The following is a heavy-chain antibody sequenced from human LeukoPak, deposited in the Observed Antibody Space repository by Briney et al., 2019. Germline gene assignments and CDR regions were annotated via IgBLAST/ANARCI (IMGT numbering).Heavy chain of an antibody. Sequence: PSETLSLTCTVSGGSISNYYWSWIRQPPGKGLEWIGEINHSGSTNYNPSLKSRATISVDTSKNQFSLKLSSVTAADTAVYYCARGRDSRYYYDSSGYYYFGYWGQGTLVTVSS. D-gene: IGHD3-22*01. V-gene: IGHV4-34*01. J-gene: IGHJ4*02. CDR1: GGSISNYY. CDR2: INHSGST. CDR3: ARGRDSRYYYDSSGYYYFGY.